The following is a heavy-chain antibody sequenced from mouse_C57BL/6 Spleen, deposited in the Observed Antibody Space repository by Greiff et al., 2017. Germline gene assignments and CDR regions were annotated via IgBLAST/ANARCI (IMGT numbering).Heavy chain of an antibody. CDR1: GYTFTSYW. CDR3: ARSRSNYYAMDY. D-gene: IGHD2-5*01. Sequence: VQLQQPGAELVKPGASVKLSCKASGYTFTSYWMHWVKQRPGQGLEWIGMIHPNSGSTNYNEKFKSKATLTVDKSSSTAYMQFSSLTSEDSAVYYCARSRSNYYAMDYWGQGTSVTVSS. J-gene: IGHJ4*01. CDR2: IHPNSGST. V-gene: IGHV1-64*01.